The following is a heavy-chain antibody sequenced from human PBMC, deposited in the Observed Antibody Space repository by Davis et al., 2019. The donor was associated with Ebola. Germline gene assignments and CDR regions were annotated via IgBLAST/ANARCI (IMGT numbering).Heavy chain of an antibody. D-gene: IGHD3-16*02. J-gene: IGHJ3*02. Sequence: MPSETLSPTCTVPGGSITGYHWSWIRQPPGKGLEWIGYIYYSGSTNYNPSLKSRVTISVDTSKNQFSLKLSSVTAADTAVYYCARFITFGGVIVEWLAFDIWGQGTMVTVSS. CDR2: IYYSGST. CDR1: GGSITGYH. CDR3: ARFITFGGVIVEWLAFDI. V-gene: IGHV4-59*01.